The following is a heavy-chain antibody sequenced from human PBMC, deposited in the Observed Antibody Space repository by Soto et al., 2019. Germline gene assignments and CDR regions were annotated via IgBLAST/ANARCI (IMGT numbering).Heavy chain of an antibody. CDR1: GFTFSSYW. CDR2: IKQDGSEK. Sequence: EVQLVESGGGLVQPGGSLRLSCAASGFTFSSYWMSWVRQAPGKGLEWVANIKQDGSEKYYVDSVKGRFTISRDNAKNSLYLQMNSLRAEDTAVYYCARDPNIGGATHGGYYYYYGMDVWGQGTTVTVSS. J-gene: IGHJ6*02. CDR3: ARDPNIGGATHGGYYYYYGMDV. V-gene: IGHV3-7*01. D-gene: IGHD1-26*01.